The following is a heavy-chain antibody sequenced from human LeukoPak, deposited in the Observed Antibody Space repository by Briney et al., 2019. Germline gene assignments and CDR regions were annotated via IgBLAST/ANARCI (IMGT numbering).Heavy chain of an antibody. CDR3: ARARVHDYGGNSGGDYYYYMDV. V-gene: IGHV1-69*05. J-gene: IGHJ6*03. Sequence: PVKVSCKASGGTFSSYAISWVRQAPGQGLEWMGGIIPIFGTANYAQKFQGRVTITTDESTSTAYMELSSLRSEDTAVYYCARARVHDYGGNSGGDYYYYMDVWGKGTTVTVSS. CDR1: GGTFSSYA. D-gene: IGHD4-23*01. CDR2: IIPIFGTA.